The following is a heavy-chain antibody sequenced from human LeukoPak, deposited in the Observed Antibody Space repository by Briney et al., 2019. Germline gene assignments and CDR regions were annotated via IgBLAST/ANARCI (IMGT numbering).Heavy chain of an antibody. V-gene: IGHV4-34*01. Sequence: SETLSLTCAVSGGPFSGYFWSWIRQSSGKGLEWIGEIHNSGTTNFNPSLNSRVTISEDTSKNQFYLNLSSVTAADTAVYYCARRYYYNLGSFPFDFWGQGTLVTVSS. J-gene: IGHJ4*02. CDR1: GGPFSGYF. D-gene: IGHD3-10*01. CDR3: ARRYYYNLGSFPFDF. CDR2: IHNSGTT.